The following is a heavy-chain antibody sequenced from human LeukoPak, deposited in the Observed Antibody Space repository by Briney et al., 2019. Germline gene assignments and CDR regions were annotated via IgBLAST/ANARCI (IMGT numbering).Heavy chain of an antibody. J-gene: IGHJ4*02. Sequence: SETLSLTCTVSGGSISSYYWSWIRQPAGKGLEWIGRIYTSGSTNYNPSLKSRVTMSVDTSKNQFSLKLSSVTAADTAGYYCARAMITFGGVIVPFFDYWGQGTLVTVSS. D-gene: IGHD3-16*02. V-gene: IGHV4-4*07. CDR3: ARAMITFGGVIVPFFDY. CDR2: IYTSGST. CDR1: GGSISSYY.